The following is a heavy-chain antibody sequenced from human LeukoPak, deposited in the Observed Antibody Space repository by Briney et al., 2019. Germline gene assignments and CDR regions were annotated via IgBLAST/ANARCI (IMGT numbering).Heavy chain of an antibody. Sequence: SETLSLTCAVYGGSFSGYYWSWIRQPPGKGLEWIGEINHSGSTNYNPSLKSRVTISVDTSKNQFSLKLCSVTAADTALYYCARGRLTTVTTSTDTHPGMDVWGQGITVTVSS. CDR1: GGSFSGYY. D-gene: IGHD4-11*01. CDR2: INHSGST. CDR3: ARGRLTTVTTSTDTHPGMDV. V-gene: IGHV4-34*01. J-gene: IGHJ6*02.